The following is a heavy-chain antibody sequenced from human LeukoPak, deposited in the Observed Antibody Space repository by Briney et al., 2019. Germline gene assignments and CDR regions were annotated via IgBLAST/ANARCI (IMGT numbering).Heavy chain of an antibody. CDR3: ARPYCSSTSCYQPDY. J-gene: IGHJ4*02. Sequence: GGSLRLSCAASGFTFSSYGMHWVRQAPGKGLEWVAVIWYDGSNKYYADSVKGRFTISRDNSKNTLYLQMNSLRAEDTAVYYCARPYCSSTSCYQPDYWGQGTLVTVSS. V-gene: IGHV3-33*08. CDR2: IWYDGSNK. D-gene: IGHD2-2*01. CDR1: GFTFSSYG.